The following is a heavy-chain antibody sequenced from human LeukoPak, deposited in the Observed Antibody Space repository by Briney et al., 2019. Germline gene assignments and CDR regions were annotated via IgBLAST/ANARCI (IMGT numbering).Heavy chain of an antibody. CDR3: ARSPHRRYSGYDEHRDYGDYVRFLYYYYMDV. Sequence: GGSLRLSCAASGFTFSSYSMNWVRQAPGKGLEWVSSISSSSSYIYYADSVKGRFTISRDNAKNSLYLQMNSLRAEDTAVYYCARSPHRRYSGYDEHRDYGDYVRFLYYYYMDVWGKGTTVTVSS. V-gene: IGHV3-21*04. CDR1: GFTFSSYS. J-gene: IGHJ6*03. CDR2: ISSSSSYI. D-gene: IGHD5-12*01.